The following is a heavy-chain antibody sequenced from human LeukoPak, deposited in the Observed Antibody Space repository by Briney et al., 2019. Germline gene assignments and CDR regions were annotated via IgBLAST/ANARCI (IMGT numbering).Heavy chain of an antibody. J-gene: IGHJ4*02. CDR2: INPNSGDT. V-gene: IGHV1-2*02. CDR1: GYTFTDYH. CDR3: ARDGSLDS. Sequence: GASVKVSCKASGYTFTDYHMHWVRQAPGQGLEWMGWINPNSGDTNYAQKFQGRVTMTRDMPITTAYMELSRLRSDDTAVYYCARDGSLDSWGQGTPVTVSS.